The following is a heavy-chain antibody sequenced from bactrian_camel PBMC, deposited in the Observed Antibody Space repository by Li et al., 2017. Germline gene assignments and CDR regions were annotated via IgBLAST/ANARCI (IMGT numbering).Heavy chain of an antibody. Sequence: VQLVESGGGSVQAGGSLRLSCAASGDTDSVYCMGWFRQAPGKERERVAAIYSGGGSTYYADSVKGRFTISQDNSKNTLYLQMNSLKPEDTAMYYCASRGGICYEKEVEYNDWGQGTQVTVS. CDR3: ASRGGICYEKEVEYND. D-gene: IGHD2*01. CDR1: GDTDSVYC. V-gene: IGHV3S31*01. CDR2: IYSGGGST. J-gene: IGHJ4*01.